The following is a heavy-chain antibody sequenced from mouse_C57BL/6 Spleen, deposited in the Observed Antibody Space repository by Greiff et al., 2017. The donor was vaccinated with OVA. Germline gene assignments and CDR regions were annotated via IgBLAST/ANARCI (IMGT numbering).Heavy chain of an antibody. V-gene: IGHV5-17*01. CDR1: GFTFSDYG. CDR3: ARRQNYGNYPYCAMDY. CDR2: ISSGSSTL. Sequence: EVQRVESGGGLVKPGGSLKLSCAASGFTFSDYGMHWVRQAPEKGLEWVAYISSGSSTLYYADSVQGRFTISRANAKNTLFLQMTSLRSEDTAMYYCARRQNYGNYPYCAMDYWGQGTSVTVSS. D-gene: IGHD2-1*01. J-gene: IGHJ4*01.